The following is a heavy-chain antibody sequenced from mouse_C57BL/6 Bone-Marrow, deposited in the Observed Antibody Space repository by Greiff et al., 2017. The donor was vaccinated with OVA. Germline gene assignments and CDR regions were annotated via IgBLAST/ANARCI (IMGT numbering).Heavy chain of an antibody. CDR2: INPSNGGT. CDR1: GYTFTSYW. D-gene: IGHD1-1*01. CDR3: ARSHYGSSYRY. V-gene: IGHV1-53*01. Sequence: QVHVKQSGTELVKPGASVKLSCKASGYTFTSYWMHWVKQRPGQGLEWIGNINPSNGGTNYNEKFKSKATLTVDKSSSTAYMQLSSLTSEDSAVYYCARSHYGSSYRYWGQGTTLTVSS. J-gene: IGHJ2*01.